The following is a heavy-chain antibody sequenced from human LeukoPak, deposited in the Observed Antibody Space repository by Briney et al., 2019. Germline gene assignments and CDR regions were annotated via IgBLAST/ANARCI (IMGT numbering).Heavy chain of an antibody. V-gene: IGHV4-39*01. CDR1: GGSISSSSYY. J-gene: IGHJ5*02. D-gene: IGHD3-10*01. CDR2: IYYSGST. CDR3: ARTAGWFGEIQNWFDP. Sequence: SETLSLTCTVSGGSISSSSYYWGWIRQPPGKGLEWIGSIYYSGSTYYNPSLKSRVTISVDTSKNQFSLKLSSVTAADTAAYYCARTAGWFGEIQNWFDPWGQGTLVTVSS.